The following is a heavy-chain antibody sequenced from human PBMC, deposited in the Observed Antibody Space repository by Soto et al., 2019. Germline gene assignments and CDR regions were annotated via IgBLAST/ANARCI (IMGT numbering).Heavy chain of an antibody. D-gene: IGHD2-2*01. Sequence: ASVKVSCKASGGTFNSYVINWARQAPGQGLEWMAGIIPIFGTPNYAQKFQGRVTITADKSTSTAYMELNSLRSEDTAVYYCAGRCDGTNCLAHFDYWGQGTLVTVSS. CDR1: GGTFNSYV. CDR2: IIPIFGTP. V-gene: IGHV1-69*06. J-gene: IGHJ4*02. CDR3: AGRCDGTNCLAHFDY.